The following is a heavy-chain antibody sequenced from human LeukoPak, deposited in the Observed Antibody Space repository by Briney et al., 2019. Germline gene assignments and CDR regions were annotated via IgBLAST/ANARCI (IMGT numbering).Heavy chain of an antibody. CDR3: AKDRSYSSGWYDTYYYYGMDV. CDR2: ISYDGSNK. V-gene: IGHV3-30*18. J-gene: IGHJ6*02. Sequence: GRSLRLSCAAAGFTFSSYGMHGVRQAPGQGREWVAVISYDGSNKYYADSVKGRFTISRDNSKNTLYLQMNSLRAEDTAVYYCAKDRSYSSGWYDTYYYYGMDVWGQGTTVTVSS. CDR1: GFTFSSYG. D-gene: IGHD6-19*01.